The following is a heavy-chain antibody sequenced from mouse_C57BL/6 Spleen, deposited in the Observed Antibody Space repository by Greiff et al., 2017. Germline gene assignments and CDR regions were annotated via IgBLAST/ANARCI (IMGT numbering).Heavy chain of an antibody. CDR1: GVDFSRYW. D-gene: IGHD1-1*01. V-gene: IGHV4-1*01. CDR3: ARGGTTVEGYFDV. J-gene: IGHJ1*03. CDR2: INPDSSTI. Sequence: ATGGVDFSRYWMSWVRRAPGKGLEWIGEINPDSSTINYAPSLKDKFIISRDNAKNTLYLQMSKVRSEDTALYYCARGGTTVEGYFDVWGTGTTVTVSS.